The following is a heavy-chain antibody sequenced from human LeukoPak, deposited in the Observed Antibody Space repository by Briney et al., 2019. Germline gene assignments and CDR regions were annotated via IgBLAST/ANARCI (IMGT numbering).Heavy chain of an antibody. CDR3: ARCGYSYASYGMDV. V-gene: IGHV3-21*01. Sequence: PGGSLRLSCAASGFTFSSYSMNWVRQAPGKGLEWVSSISSSSSYIYCADSVKGRFTISRDNAKNSLYLQMNSLRAEDTAVYYCARCGYSYASYGMDVWGQGTTVTVSS. D-gene: IGHD5-18*01. J-gene: IGHJ6*02. CDR1: GFTFSSYS. CDR2: ISSSSSYI.